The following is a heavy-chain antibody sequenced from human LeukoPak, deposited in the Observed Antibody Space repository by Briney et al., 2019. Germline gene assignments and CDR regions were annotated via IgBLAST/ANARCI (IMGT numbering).Heavy chain of an antibody. V-gene: IGHV3-74*01. Sequence: PGGSLRLSCAASGFTFSSYWMHWVRQAPGKGLVWVSRINSDGSSTSYADFVKGRFTISRDNAKNTLYLQMNSLRAEDTAVYYCAREYYDSSGYYGYWGQGTLVTVSS. CDR2: INSDGSST. J-gene: IGHJ4*02. CDR1: GFTFSSYW. D-gene: IGHD3-22*01. CDR3: AREYYDSSGYYGY.